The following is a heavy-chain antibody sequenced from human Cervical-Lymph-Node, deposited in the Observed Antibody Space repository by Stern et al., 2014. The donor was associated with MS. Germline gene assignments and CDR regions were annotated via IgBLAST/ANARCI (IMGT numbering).Heavy chain of an antibody. J-gene: IGHJ4*02. D-gene: IGHD1-1*01. Sequence: QVQLVQSGAAMRKPGASVKISCEASGYTFNSYYIHWVRQPLRQGLDWATFCNPSGSPTTYAQRFNVRVTVTGDTSTSSVYMELSGLKSEDTAVYYCARVLSLATSDSWGQGTLVVVSS. V-gene: IGHV1-46*02. CDR3: ARVLSLATSDS. CDR2: CNPSGSPT. CDR1: GYTFNSYY.